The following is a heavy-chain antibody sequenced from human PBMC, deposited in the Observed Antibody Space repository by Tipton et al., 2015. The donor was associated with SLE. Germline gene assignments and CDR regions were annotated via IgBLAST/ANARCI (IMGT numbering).Heavy chain of an antibody. CDR2: ISAYNGNT. CDR3: AGCNDFWSGNHHFDY. Sequence: QSGAEVKEPGASVKVSCKASGYTFTSYGLSWVRQAPGQGLEWMAWISAYNGNTNYAQNLQGRVTITTDTSTSTAYMDLRSLRSDDAAVYYCAGCNDFWSGNHHFDYWGQGTLVTVTS. CDR1: GYTFTSYG. D-gene: IGHD3-3*01. J-gene: IGHJ4*02. V-gene: IGHV1-18*01.